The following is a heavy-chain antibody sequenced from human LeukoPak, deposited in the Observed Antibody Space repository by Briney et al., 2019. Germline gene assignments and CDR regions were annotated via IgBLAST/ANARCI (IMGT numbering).Heavy chain of an antibody. CDR3: ARTRWDYYDTSPHYKAYYFDS. CDR1: GLTFSNYW. CDR2: IKQDGREQ. Sequence: GGSLRLSCAASGLTFSNYWMSWVRQAPGKGLEWVGNIKQDGREQYYVDPVKGRLTIYRDNAENSLYLKMNSLRAEDTAVYYCARTRWDYYDTSPHYKAYYFDSWGQGTLVTVSS. J-gene: IGHJ4*02. D-gene: IGHD3-22*01. V-gene: IGHV3-7*01.